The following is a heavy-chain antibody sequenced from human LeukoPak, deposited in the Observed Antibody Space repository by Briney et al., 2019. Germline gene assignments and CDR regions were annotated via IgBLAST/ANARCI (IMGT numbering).Heavy chain of an antibody. Sequence: QAGGSLRLSCAASGFTFSSYAMNWVRQAPGKGLEWVSAISNTGRSTYYADSVKGRFTISRDNSKNTVFLQINSLRAEDTAAYYCAEGIEYSNSWTFDYWGQGTLVTVSS. D-gene: IGHD6-13*01. CDR2: ISNTGRST. CDR3: AEGIEYSNSWTFDY. CDR1: GFTFSSYA. V-gene: IGHV3-23*01. J-gene: IGHJ4*02.